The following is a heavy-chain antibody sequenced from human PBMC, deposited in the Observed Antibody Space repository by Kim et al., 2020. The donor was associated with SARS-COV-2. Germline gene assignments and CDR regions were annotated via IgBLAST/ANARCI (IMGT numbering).Heavy chain of an antibody. CDR2: ISGSGGST. CDR3: AKEAGYYDSSGYYYDY. Sequence: GGSLRLSCAASGFTFSSYAMSWVRQAPGKGLEWVSAISGSGGSTYYADSVKGRFTISRDNSKNTLYLQMNSLRAEDTAVYYCAKEAGYYDSSGYYYDYWGQGTLVTVSS. D-gene: IGHD3-22*01. V-gene: IGHV3-23*01. CDR1: GFTFSSYA. J-gene: IGHJ4*02.